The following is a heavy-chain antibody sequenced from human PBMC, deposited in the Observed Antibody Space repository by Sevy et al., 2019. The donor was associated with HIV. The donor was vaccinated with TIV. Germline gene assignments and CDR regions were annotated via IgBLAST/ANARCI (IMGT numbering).Heavy chain of an antibody. J-gene: IGHJ4*02. Sequence: GGSLRLSCAASGFTFSDYYMSWIRQAPGKGLEWVSYISSSGSTIYYADSVKGRFTISRDNAKNSLYLQMNSLRAEDTAVYYCARGKRRRYSGYDSRPYYFDYWGQGTLVTVSS. D-gene: IGHD5-12*01. CDR2: ISSSGSTI. CDR3: ARGKRRRYSGYDSRPYYFDY. V-gene: IGHV3-11*04. CDR1: GFTFSDYY.